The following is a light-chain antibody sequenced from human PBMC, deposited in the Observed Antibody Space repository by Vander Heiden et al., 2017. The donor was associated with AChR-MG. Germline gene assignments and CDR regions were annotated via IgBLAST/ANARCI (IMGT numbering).Light chain of an antibody. Sequence: QSVLTQPPSASGTPGQRVTISCSGSSSNIGSNTVNWYQQLPGTAPKLLIYSNNQRPSGVPDRFSGSKSGTSASLAISGLQAEDEADYYCAAWEDSRNGLVFGGGTKLTVL. CDR2: SNN. CDR1: SSNIGSNT. CDR3: AAWEDSRNGLV. J-gene: IGLJ2*01. V-gene: IGLV1-44*01.